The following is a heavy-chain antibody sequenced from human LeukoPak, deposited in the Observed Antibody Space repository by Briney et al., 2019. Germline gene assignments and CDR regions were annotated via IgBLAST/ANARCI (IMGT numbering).Heavy chain of an antibody. CDR2: MNPSSGNT. CDR1: GYTFTSYD. V-gene: IGHV1-8*01. Sequence: GASVKVSCKASGYTFTSYDINWVRQATGQGLEWMGWMNPSSGNTGYAQKFQGRVTMTRNTSISTAYMELRSLRSEDTAVYYCARGTLWSTQYYYGSGSPKEFDYWGQGTLVTVSS. CDR3: ARGTLWSTQYYYGSGSPKEFDY. J-gene: IGHJ4*02. D-gene: IGHD3-10*01.